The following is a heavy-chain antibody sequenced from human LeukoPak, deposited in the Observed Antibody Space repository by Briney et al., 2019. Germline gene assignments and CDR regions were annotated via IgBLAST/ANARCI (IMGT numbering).Heavy chain of an antibody. CDR2: ISWNSGSI. Sequence: GRSLRLSCAASGFTFDDYAMHWVRQARGKGVEWVSGISWNSGSIVYADYVKGGFTISRDNAKNSLYLQMNSLRAEDMALYYCAKGLTYYDILTGFDYWGQGTLVTVSS. D-gene: IGHD3-9*01. J-gene: IGHJ4*02. CDR3: AKGLTYYDILTGFDY. CDR1: GFTFDDYA. V-gene: IGHV3-9*03.